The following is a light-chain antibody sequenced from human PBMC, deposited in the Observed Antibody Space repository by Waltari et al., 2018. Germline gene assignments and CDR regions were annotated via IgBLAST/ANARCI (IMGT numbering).Light chain of an antibody. V-gene: IGKV2-28*01. CDR1: QSLLQSNGYNY. J-gene: IGKJ2*01. CDR3: MQTLQTPYT. CDR2: LGY. Sequence: DILMTQTQLSLCVTPGEPAPISCTSSQSLLQSNGYNYLDWYLQKPGQSPQLLIYLGYNRASGVPDRFSGSGSGTDFTLKISRVEAEDVGVYYCMQTLQTPYTFGQETKLLIK.